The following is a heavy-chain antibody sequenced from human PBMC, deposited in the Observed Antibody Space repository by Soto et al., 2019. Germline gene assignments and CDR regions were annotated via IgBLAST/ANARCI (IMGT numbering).Heavy chain of an antibody. CDR2: TYYRSKWYN. CDR3: ARERKDIEYSSSSTYHWNWFDP. J-gene: IGHJ5*02. V-gene: IGHV6-1*01. D-gene: IGHD6-6*01. CDR1: GDSVSSNSAA. Sequence: PSQTLSLTCAISGDSVSSNSAAWNWIRQSPSRGLEWLGRTYYRSKWYNDYAVSVKSRITINPDTSKNQFSLQLNSVTPEDTAVYYCARERKDIEYSSSSTYHWNWFDPWGQGALVTVSS.